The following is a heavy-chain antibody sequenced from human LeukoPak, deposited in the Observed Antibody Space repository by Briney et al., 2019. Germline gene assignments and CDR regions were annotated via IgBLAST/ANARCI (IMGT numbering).Heavy chain of an antibody. Sequence: GGSLRLSCAASRFTFSDYALGWVRRAPGKGLEWVANIKQDGDEKYYVDSVKGRFTISRDNAKNSAYLQINSLRVEDTAVYYCAAVSYLAFDIWGQGTMVTVSS. CDR1: RFTFSDYA. J-gene: IGHJ3*02. V-gene: IGHV3-7*01. CDR2: IKQDGDEK. D-gene: IGHD2-21*01. CDR3: AAVSYLAFDI.